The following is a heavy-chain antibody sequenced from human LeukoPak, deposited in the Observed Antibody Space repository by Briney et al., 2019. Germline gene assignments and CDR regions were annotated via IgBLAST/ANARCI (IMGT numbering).Heavy chain of an antibody. CDR3: ARGGGYCSSTSCYEEDNWFDP. Sequence: GGSLRLSCAASGFTFSSNSMNWVRQAPGKGLEWVSSISSSSSYIYYADSVKGRFTISRDNAKNSLYLQMNSLRAEDTAVYYCARGGGYCSSTSCYEEDNWFDPWGQGTLVTVSS. CDR2: ISSSSSYI. CDR1: GFTFSSNS. V-gene: IGHV3-21*01. J-gene: IGHJ5*02. D-gene: IGHD2-2*01.